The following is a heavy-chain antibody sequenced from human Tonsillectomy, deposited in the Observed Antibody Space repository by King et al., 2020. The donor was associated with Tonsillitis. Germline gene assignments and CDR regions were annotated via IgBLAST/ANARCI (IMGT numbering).Heavy chain of an antibody. Sequence: QLVQSGGGVVQPGRSLRLSCAASGFTFSSYAMHWVRQAPGKGLEWVAVISYDGSNKYYADSVKGRFTISRDNSKNTLYLQMNSLGAEDTAVYYCAREGITGNTGGIYFYCGMDVWGQGTTVTVSS. CDR1: GFTFSSYA. V-gene: IGHV3-30-3*01. D-gene: IGHD1-7*01. CDR2: ISYDGSNK. CDR3: AREGITGNTGGIYFYCGMDV. J-gene: IGHJ6*02.